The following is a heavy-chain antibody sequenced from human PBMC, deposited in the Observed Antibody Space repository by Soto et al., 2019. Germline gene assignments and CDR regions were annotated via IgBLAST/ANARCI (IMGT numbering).Heavy chain of an antibody. J-gene: IGHJ4*02. V-gene: IGHV1-69*10. Sequence: ASVKVSCTASGYTFTNYGVSWVRQAPGQGLEWMGWISPIIGIANYAQKFQGRVTITADKSTSTAYMELSSLRSEDTAVYYCASFLTYYYDSSGYPIDYWGQGTLVTVSS. CDR3: ASFLTYYYDSSGYPIDY. CDR2: ISPIIGIA. CDR1: GYTFTNYG. D-gene: IGHD3-22*01.